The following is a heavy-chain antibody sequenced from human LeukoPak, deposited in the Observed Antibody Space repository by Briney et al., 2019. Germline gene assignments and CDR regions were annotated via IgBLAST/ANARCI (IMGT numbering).Heavy chain of an antibody. CDR3: ARVWYSGSDPVDY. V-gene: IGHV3-11*01. J-gene: IGHJ4*02. CDR1: GFIFSDYY. Sequence: PGGSLRLSCVASGFIFSDYYMNWIRQAPGKGLEWVSYISSSGSDIYYADSVKGRFTISRDNAKNSLYLQMNSLRAEDTAVYYCARVWYSGSDPVDYWGQGTLITVSS. D-gene: IGHD1-26*01. CDR2: ISSSGSDI.